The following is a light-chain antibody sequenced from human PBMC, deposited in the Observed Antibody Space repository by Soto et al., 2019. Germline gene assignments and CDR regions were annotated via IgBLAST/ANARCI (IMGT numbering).Light chain of an antibody. CDR1: RSNLGAGYD. Sequence: QSVLTQPPSVSGAPGQGITISCTGTRSNLGAGYDVHWYQQLPGAAPKLMIFEVSNRPSGVSNRFSGSKSGNTASLTISGLQAEDEADYYCSSYTSGSTPYVFGTGTKLTVL. CDR3: SSYTSGSTPYV. J-gene: IGLJ1*01. V-gene: IGLV2-14*01. CDR2: EVS.